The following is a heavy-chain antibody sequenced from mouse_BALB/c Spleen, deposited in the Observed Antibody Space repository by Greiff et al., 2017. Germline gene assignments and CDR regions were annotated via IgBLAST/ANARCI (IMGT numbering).Heavy chain of an antibody. CDR1: GFTFSSFG. CDR3: ARDKRYFDY. J-gene: IGHJ2*01. Sequence: EVMLVESGGGLVQPGGSRKLSCAASGFTFSSFGMHWVRQAPEKGLEWVAYISSGSSTIYYADTVKGRFTISRDNPKNTLFLQMTSLRSEDTAMYYCARDKRYFDYWGQGTTLTVSS. V-gene: IGHV5-17*02. CDR2: ISSGSSTI.